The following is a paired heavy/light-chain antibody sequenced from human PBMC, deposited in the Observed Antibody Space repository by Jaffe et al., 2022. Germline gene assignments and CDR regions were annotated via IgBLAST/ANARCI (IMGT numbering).Light chain of an antibody. CDR3: QQYGSLPRYT. V-gene: IGKV3-20*01. CDR2: SAS. Sequence: EIVLTQSPGTLSLSPGERASLSCRASQSVSNSYLAWYQQKAGQAPRLLIYSASSRATGIPDRFSGSGSGTDFTLTISRLEPEDFAVYYCQQYGSLPRYTFGQGTKLEIK. CDR1: QSVSNSY. J-gene: IGKJ2*01.
Heavy chain of an antibody. Sequence: EVQLVESGGDLVQPGGSLRLSCAASGFTFSYYEMNWVRQAPGKGLEWVSYISSSGTSIYNADSVKGRFTISRDNAKNSLYLQMNSLRADDTAVYYCARDRKALRRSVYYYYMDVWGKGTTVTVSS. CDR2: ISSSGTSI. V-gene: IGHV3-48*03. D-gene: IGHD3-16*01. CDR1: GFTFSYYE. J-gene: IGHJ6*03. CDR3: ARDRKALRRSVYYYYMDV.